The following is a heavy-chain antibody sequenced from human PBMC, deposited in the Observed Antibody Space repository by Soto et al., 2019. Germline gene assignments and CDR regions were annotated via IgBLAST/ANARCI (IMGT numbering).Heavy chain of an antibody. J-gene: IGHJ6*02. CDR2: INPNSGGT. CDR1: GYTFTGYY. Sequence: RASVKVSCKASGYTFTGYYMHWVRQAPGQGLEWMGWINPNSGGTNYAQKFQGWVTMTRDTSISTAYMELSRLRSDDTAVYYCARDPTALYGYGFRYYGMDVWGQGTTVTVSS. V-gene: IGHV1-2*04. D-gene: IGHD5-18*01. CDR3: ARDPTALYGYGFRYYGMDV.